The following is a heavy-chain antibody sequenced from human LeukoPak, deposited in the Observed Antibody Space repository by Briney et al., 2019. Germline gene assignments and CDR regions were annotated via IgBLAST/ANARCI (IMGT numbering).Heavy chain of an antibody. V-gene: IGHV3-21*01. J-gene: IGHJ4*02. CDR2: ISSSGSYT. CDR1: GFNFTTHG. CDR3: ARYVRSYYDSEREPFDY. D-gene: IGHD1-26*01. Sequence: GGSLRLSCAASGFNFTTHGMNWVRQAPGKGLEWLSSISSSGSYTYYTDSVKGRFTISRDNAKNSLYLQMNSPRAEDTAVYYCARYVRSYYDSEREPFDYWGQGTLATVSS.